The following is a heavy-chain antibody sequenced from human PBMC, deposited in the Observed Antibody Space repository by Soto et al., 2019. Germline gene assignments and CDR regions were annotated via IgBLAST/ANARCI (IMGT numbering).Heavy chain of an antibody. CDR2: ISGYKGDT. D-gene: IGHD2-15*01. V-gene: IGHV1-18*01. CDR3: ARIEYCSGGNCYSAFDI. CDR1: GDTFISSG. J-gene: IGHJ3*02. Sequence: VQSGAEVXKPGASVKVSCKASGDTFISSGISWVRQAPGQGLEWMGWISGYKGDTNYAQKFQGRVXXXXXTXXXXXXXXXRSLTPGDTAIYYCARIEYCSGGNCYSAFDIWGQGTLVTVSS.